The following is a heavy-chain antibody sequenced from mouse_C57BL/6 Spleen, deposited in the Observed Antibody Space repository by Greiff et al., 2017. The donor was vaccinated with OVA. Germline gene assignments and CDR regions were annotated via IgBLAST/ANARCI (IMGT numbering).Heavy chain of an antibody. CDR1: GYTFTSYW. Sequence: QVQLQQSGAELVMPGASVKLSCKASGYTFTSYWMHWVKQRPGQGLEWIGEIDPSDSYTNYNQKFKGKSTLTVDKSSSTAYMQLSSLTSEDSAVYYCARLYYGNHYFDYWGQGTTLTVSS. CDR2: IDPSDSYT. CDR3: ARLYYGNHYFDY. D-gene: IGHD2-1*01. V-gene: IGHV1-69*01. J-gene: IGHJ2*01.